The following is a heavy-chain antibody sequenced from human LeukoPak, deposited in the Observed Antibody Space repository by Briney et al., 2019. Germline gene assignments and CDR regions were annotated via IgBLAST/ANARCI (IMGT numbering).Heavy chain of an antibody. Sequence: GGSLRLSCAASGFTVSSNYMSWVRQAPGKGLEWVSVIYSGGSTYYADSVKGRFTISRDNSKNTLYLQMNSLRAEDTAVYYCARGSPSGYCSSTSCPSPRSPLDYWGQGTLVTVSS. CDR2: IYSGGST. CDR3: ARGSPSGYCSSTSCPSPRSPLDY. V-gene: IGHV3-66*01. J-gene: IGHJ4*02. D-gene: IGHD2-2*01. CDR1: GFTVSSNY.